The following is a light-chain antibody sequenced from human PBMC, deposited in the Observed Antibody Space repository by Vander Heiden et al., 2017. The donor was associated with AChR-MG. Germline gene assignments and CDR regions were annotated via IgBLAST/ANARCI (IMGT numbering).Light chain of an antibody. CDR1: NIGSKA. J-gene: IGLJ2*01. Sequence: YVLTQPPSVSVPPGQTARIPCGADNIGSKAVHWYQQKPGQAPVLVIYDDADRPSGIPERFSGSNSGNTATLTISGVEDGDEADYYCQVWDISSGHVVFGGGTRLTVL. V-gene: IGLV3-21*02. CDR2: DDA. CDR3: QVWDISSGHVV.